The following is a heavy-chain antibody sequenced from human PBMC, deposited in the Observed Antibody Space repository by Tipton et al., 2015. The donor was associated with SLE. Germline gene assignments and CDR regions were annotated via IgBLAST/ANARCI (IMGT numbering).Heavy chain of an antibody. V-gene: IGHV4-39*07. Sequence: TLSLTYTVSGGSISSSSYYWGWIRQPPGKGLEWIGSIYNSGSTHYNPSLKSRVTISVDTSKNQFSLKLSSVTAADTAVYYCARDPRYGNFDYWGQGTLVTVSS. D-gene: IGHD5-18*01. J-gene: IGHJ4*02. CDR3: ARDPRYGNFDY. CDR1: GGSISSSSYY. CDR2: IYNSGST.